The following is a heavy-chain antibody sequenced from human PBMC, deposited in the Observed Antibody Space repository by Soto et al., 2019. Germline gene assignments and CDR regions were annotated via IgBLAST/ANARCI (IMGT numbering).Heavy chain of an antibody. D-gene: IGHD2-2*03. CDR2: ISRSSSNI. Sequence: EVQLVESGGALVQPGGSLRLSCAASGFTFSSYSMNWVRQAPGKGLQWVSYISRSSSNIYYADSVKGRFTISRDNAKNSLYLHMNTLTDEDTAVYFCARAATSLGYCSSTTCYEIDYWGQGTLVTVSS. CDR1: GFTFSSYS. CDR3: ARAATSLGYCSSTTCYEIDY. V-gene: IGHV3-48*02. J-gene: IGHJ4*02.